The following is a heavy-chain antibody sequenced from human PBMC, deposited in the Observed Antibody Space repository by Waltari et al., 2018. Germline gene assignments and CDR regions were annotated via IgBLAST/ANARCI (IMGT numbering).Heavy chain of an antibody. D-gene: IGHD3-3*01. CDR2: ISAYNGNT. CDR1: GYTFTSYG. CDR3: ARTSSYYDFWSGNLYYFDY. V-gene: IGHV1-18*01. J-gene: IGHJ4*02. Sequence: QVQLVQSGAEVKKPGASVKVSCKASGYTFTSYGISWVRQAPGQGLEWMGWISAYNGNTNDAQKLQGRVTMTTDTSTSTAYMELRSLRSDDTAVYYCARTSSYYDFWSGNLYYFDYWGQGTLVTVSS.